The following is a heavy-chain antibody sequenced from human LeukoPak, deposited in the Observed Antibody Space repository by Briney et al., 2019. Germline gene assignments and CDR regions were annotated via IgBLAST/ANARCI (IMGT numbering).Heavy chain of an antibody. CDR3: ARTLGDINSSGEFDC. Sequence: ASVKVSCKTSGYTFTGYYTHWVRQAPGQGLEWMGRINPNSGGTNYAQKFQGRVTMTRDTSISTACMELSRLSSDDTAVYYCARTLGDINSSGEFDCWGQGTLVTVSS. D-gene: IGHD3-22*01. CDR1: GYTFTGYY. V-gene: IGHV1-2*06. CDR2: INPNSGGT. J-gene: IGHJ4*02.